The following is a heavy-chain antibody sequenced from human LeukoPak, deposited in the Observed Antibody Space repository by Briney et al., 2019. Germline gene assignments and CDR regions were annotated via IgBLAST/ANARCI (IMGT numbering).Heavy chain of an antibody. J-gene: IGHJ4*02. V-gene: IGHV3-30*04. Sequence: PGGSLRLSCAASGFTFSNYAMHWVRQAPGKELEWVALISYDGSNRDYADSVKGRFTISRDDSKNTLYLQMNSLRAEDTAVYYCAKNDYYGSGIVDYWGQGTLVTVSS. CDR2: ISYDGSNR. CDR3: AKNDYYGSGIVDY. D-gene: IGHD3-10*01. CDR1: GFTFSNYA.